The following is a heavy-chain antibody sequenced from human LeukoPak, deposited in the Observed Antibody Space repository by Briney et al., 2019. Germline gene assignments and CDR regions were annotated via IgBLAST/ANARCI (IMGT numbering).Heavy chain of an antibody. D-gene: IGHD2-15*01. CDR3: ARDALRCSGGSCYVNWFDP. CDR1: GYTFTSYG. Sequence: ASVKVSCKASGYTFTSYGISWVRQAPGQGLEWMGWISAYNGNTNYAQKLHGRVTMTTGTSTSTAYMELRSLRSDDTAVYYCARDALRCSGGSCYVNWFDPWGQGTLVTVSS. CDR2: ISAYNGNT. V-gene: IGHV1-18*01. J-gene: IGHJ5*02.